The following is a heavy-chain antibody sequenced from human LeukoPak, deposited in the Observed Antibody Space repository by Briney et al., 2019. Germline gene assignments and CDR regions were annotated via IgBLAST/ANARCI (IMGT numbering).Heavy chain of an antibody. J-gene: IGHJ5*02. CDR3: ARTITMVRGVIFWFDP. CDR1: GYTFTGYF. Sequence: ASVKVSCKTSGYTFTGYFMHWVRQAPGQGLEWMGWINPNSGGTNYAQKFQGRVTMTRDTSISTAYMELSRLRSDDTAVYYCARTITMVRGVIFWFDPWGQGTLVTVSS. V-gene: IGHV1-2*02. CDR2: INPNSGGT. D-gene: IGHD3-10*01.